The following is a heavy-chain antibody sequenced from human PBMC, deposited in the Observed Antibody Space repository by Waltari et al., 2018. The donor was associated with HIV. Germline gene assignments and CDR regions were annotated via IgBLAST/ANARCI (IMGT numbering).Heavy chain of an antibody. Sequence: QVQLVESGGGAVQPGGSLSLSGAASGFSFSSLPLRWVRQSPGKGVGGVAFRRNDGSDECYSESVKGRFTISRDNFKNTLYLQMNSLRVEDTAVYYCAKAPNVIQPSYYYYGMDVWGQGTTVTVPS. CDR1: GFSFSSLP. CDR3: AKAPNVIQPSYYYYGMDV. J-gene: IGHJ6*02. CDR2: RRNDGSDE. V-gene: IGHV3-30*02.